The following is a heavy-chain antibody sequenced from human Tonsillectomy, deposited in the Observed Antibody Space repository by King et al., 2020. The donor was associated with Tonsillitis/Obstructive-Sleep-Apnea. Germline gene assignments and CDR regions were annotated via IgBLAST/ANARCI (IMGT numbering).Heavy chain of an antibody. Sequence: VQLVESGGGLVQPGGSLRLSCAASGFTFSSSTMNWVRQAPGKGLEWVSFISGSSGTTYYADSGRGRFTISSDNAKSSLFLQMNSLRDEDTAVYYCASRGEYSSGWYYWGLGTLVTVSS. CDR1: GFTFSSST. J-gene: IGHJ4*02. CDR2: ISGSSGTT. V-gene: IGHV3-48*02. CDR3: ASRGEYSSGWYY. D-gene: IGHD6-19*01.